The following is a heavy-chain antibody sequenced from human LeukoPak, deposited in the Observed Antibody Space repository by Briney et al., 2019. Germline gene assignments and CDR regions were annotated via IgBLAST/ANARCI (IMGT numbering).Heavy chain of an antibody. J-gene: IGHJ6*03. Sequence: SETLSLTCTVSGGSIRSSSYYWGWIRQPPGKGLEWIGSIYYSGSTYYNPSLKSRVTISVDTSKNQFSLKLSSVTAADTAVYYCARDPPGGYYYYMDVWGKGTTVTVSS. D-gene: IGHD1-14*01. V-gene: IGHV4-39*07. CDR1: GGSIRSSSYY. CDR3: ARDPPGGYYYYMDV. CDR2: IYYSGST.